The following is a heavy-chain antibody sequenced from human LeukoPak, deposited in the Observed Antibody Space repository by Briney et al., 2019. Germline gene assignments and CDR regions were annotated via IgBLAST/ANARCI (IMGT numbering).Heavy chain of an antibody. D-gene: IGHD6-13*01. Sequence: PSETLSLTCSVSDDSITTYYWSWIRQPPGKGLEWIAYIHYSGSTNYNPSPKSRVSMSIDTSKNQFSLKLRSVTAADTAVYYCARQRGIAAEFDYWGQGTLVTVSS. CDR1: DDSITTYY. J-gene: IGHJ4*02. CDR3: ARQRGIAAEFDY. CDR2: IHYSGST. V-gene: IGHV4-59*08.